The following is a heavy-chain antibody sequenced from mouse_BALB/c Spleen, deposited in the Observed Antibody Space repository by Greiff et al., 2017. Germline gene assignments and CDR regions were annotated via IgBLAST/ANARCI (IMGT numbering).Heavy chain of an antibody. J-gene: IGHJ3*01. D-gene: IGHD3-2*02. CDR1: GFTFSNYW. Sequence: DVKLQESGGGLVQPGGSMKLSCVASGFTFSNYWMNWVRQSPEKGLEWVAEIRLKSNNYATHYAESVKGRFTISRDDSKSSVYLQMNNLRAEDTGIYYCTRQAFPYWGQGTLVTVSA. CDR2: IRLKSNNYAT. V-gene: IGHV6-6*02. CDR3: TRQAFPY.